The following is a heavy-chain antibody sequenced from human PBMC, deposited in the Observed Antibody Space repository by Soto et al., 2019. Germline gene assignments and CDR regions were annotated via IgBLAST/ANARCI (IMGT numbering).Heavy chain of an antibody. Sequence: SVKVSCKASGVTFSSYAISWVRQAPGQGLEWMGGIIPIFGTANYAQKFQGRVTITADESTSTAYMELSSLRSEDTAVYYCARRRSSSGWYNWFDPWGQGTLVTVSS. D-gene: IGHD6-19*01. V-gene: IGHV1-69*13. CDR3: ARRRSSSGWYNWFDP. J-gene: IGHJ5*02. CDR1: GVTFSSYA. CDR2: IIPIFGTA.